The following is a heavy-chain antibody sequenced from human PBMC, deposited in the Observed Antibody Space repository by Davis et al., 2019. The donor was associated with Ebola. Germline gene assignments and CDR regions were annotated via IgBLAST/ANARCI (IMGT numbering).Heavy chain of an antibody. V-gene: IGHV1-18*01. CDR3: ARGRNGGWDFDY. Sequence: ASVKVSCKASGYTFNSPGISWVRQAPGQGLEWMAWISAYNGHTNYAQKFQGRLTLTTDTSTSTVYMELRSLTSDDTAEYYCARGRNGGWDFDYWGQGTLVTVSS. CDR2: ISAYNGHT. D-gene: IGHD6-19*01. J-gene: IGHJ4*02. CDR1: GYTFNSPG.